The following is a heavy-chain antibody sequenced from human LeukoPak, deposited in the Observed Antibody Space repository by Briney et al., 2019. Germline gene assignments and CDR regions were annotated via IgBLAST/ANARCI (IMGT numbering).Heavy chain of an antibody. V-gene: IGHV1-46*01. Sequence: ASVKVSCKASGYTFTSYYMHWVRQAPGQGLEWMGIINPSGGSTTYAQKFQGRVAMARDTSTSTVYMELSSLRSEDTAMYYCARGDGGNTFDYWGQGTLVTIYS. CDR1: GYTFTSYY. J-gene: IGHJ4*02. D-gene: IGHD4-23*01. CDR3: ARGDGGNTFDY. CDR2: INPSGGST.